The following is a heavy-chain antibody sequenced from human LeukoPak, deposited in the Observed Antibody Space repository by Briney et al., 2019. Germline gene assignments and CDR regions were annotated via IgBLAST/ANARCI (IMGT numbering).Heavy chain of an antibody. J-gene: IGHJ3*01. D-gene: IGHD1-14*01. Sequence: SETLSLSCTVSGGSINSYYWSWIRQPPGKGLEGIGYIYYTGTTNYNPSLKSRVTISLDTSKNPFSLILTSVTAADTAVYYCAKGRKGGRGDAYHVWGQGTRVTVSS. CDR1: GGSINSYY. CDR2: IYYTGTT. CDR3: AKGRKGGRGDAYHV. V-gene: IGHV4-59*12.